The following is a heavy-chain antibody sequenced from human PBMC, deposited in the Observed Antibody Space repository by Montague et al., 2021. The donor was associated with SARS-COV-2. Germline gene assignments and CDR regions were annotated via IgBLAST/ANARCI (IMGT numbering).Heavy chain of an antibody. CDR1: GGSISSSNYY. D-gene: IGHD3-3*01. CDR2: IYYSGST. CDR3: ARHSGRDTIFGVVIIFDAFDI. V-gene: IGHV4-39*01. Sequence: SETLSLTCTVSGGSISSSNYYWGWIRQPSGKGLEWIGSIYYSGSTYYTPSLKSRVTISVDTSKNQFSLRLSSVTAADTAVYYCARHSGRDTIFGVVIIFDAFDIWGQGTMVTVSS. J-gene: IGHJ3*02.